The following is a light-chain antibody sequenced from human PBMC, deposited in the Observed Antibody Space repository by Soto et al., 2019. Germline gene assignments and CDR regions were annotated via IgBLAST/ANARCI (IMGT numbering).Light chain of an antibody. CDR1: QSVSSSY. CDR2: GAS. CDR3: QQYCSSPWT. J-gene: IGKJ1*01. Sequence: EIVLTQSPGTLSLSPGERATLSCRASQSVSSSYLAWYQEKPGQAPRLLIYGASSRATGIPDRFSGSGSGTAFTLTNGRLEPDDCAVYYCQQYCSSPWTSGQGAEVEIK. V-gene: IGKV3-20*01.